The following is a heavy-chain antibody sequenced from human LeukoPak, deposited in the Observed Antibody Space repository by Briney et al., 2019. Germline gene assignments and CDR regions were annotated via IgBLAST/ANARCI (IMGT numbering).Heavy chain of an antibody. CDR3: ARSYYYGSGSYYKDWYFDL. V-gene: IGHV4-39*07. Sequence: SETLSLTCTVSGGSISSSSYYWGWIRQPPGKGLEWIGSIYYSGSTYYNPSLKSRVTISVDTSKNQFSLKLSSVTAADTAVYYCARSYYYGSGSYYKDWYFDLWGRGTLVTVSS. D-gene: IGHD3-10*01. J-gene: IGHJ2*01. CDR1: GGSISSSSYY. CDR2: IYYSGST.